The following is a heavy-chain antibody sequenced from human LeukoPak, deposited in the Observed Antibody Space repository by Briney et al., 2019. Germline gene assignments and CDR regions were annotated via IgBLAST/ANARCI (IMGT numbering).Heavy chain of an antibody. J-gene: IGHJ3*02. D-gene: IGHD3-22*01. CDR3: ARQGSSGYYYDAFDI. CDR2: IYPGDSDT. Sequence: GESLKISCEASGYSFTSYWIGWVRQMPGKGLEWMGIIYPGDSDTRYSPSFQGQVTISADKSISTAYLQWSSLKASDTAMYYCARQGSSGYYYDAFDIWGQGTMVTVSS. V-gene: IGHV5-51*01. CDR1: GYSFTSYW.